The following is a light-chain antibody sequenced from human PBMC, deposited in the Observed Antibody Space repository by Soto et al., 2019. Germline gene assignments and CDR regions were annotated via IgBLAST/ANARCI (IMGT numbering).Light chain of an antibody. CDR1: SSDFGGSKS. Sequence: QSALTQPASVSGSPGQSIAVSCTGSSSDFGGSKSVSWYQHHPGRAPKLMIYDVNNRPSGVSNRFSGSKSGNTASLTISGLQAEDEADYYCSSYTSSSPLVFGGGTQLTVL. V-gene: IGLV2-14*03. J-gene: IGLJ2*01. CDR2: DVN. CDR3: SSYTSSSPLV.